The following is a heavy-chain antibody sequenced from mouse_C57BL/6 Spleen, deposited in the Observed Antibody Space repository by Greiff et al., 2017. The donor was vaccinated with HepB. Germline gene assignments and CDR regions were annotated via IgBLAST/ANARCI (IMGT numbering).Heavy chain of an antibody. D-gene: IGHD1-1*01. CDR3: ARGATVVARYFDV. V-gene: IGHV5-15*01. CDR1: GFTFSDYG. CDR2: ISNLAYSI. J-gene: IGHJ1*03. Sequence: EVKLMESGGGLVQPGGSLKLSCAASGFTFSDYGMAWVRQAPRKGPEWVAFISNLAYSIYYADTVTGRFTISRENAKNTLYLEMSSLRSEDTAMYYCARGATVVARYFDVWGTGTTVTVAS.